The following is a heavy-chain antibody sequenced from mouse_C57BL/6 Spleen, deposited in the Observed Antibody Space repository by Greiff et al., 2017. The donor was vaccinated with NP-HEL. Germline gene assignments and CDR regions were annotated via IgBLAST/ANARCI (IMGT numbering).Heavy chain of an antibody. J-gene: IGHJ2*01. CDR1: GYTFTSYW. V-gene: IGHV1-69*01. CDR2: IDPSDSYT. CDR3: ARRLGRGVGYFDY. D-gene: IGHD4-1*01. Sequence: QVQLQQSGAELVMPGASVKLSCKASGYTFTSYWMHWVKQRPGQGLEWIGEIDPSDSYTNYNQKFKGKSTLTVDKSSSTAYMQLSSLTSEDSAVYYCARRLGRGVGYFDYWGQGTTLTVSS.